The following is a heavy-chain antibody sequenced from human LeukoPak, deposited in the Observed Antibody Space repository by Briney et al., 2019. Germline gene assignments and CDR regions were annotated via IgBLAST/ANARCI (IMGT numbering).Heavy chain of an antibody. J-gene: IGHJ3*02. CDR1: GGSISSSSYY. CDR2: IYYSGST. CDR3: ARVKFGDQPADAFDI. Sequence: SETLSLTCTVSGGSISSSSYYWSWIRQPPGKGLEWIGYIYYSGSTNYNPSLKSRVTISVDTSKNQFSLKLGSVTAADTAVYYCARVKFGDQPADAFDIWGQGTMVTVSS. D-gene: IGHD4-17*01. V-gene: IGHV4-61*01.